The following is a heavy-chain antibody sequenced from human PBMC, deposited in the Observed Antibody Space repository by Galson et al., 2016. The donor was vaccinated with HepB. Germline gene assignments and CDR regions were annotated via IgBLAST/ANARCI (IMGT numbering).Heavy chain of an antibody. Sequence: SETLSLTCAVSGYSISSGYRWGWIRQPPGKGLEWIANIYHDGDTYYDPSLKSRATASVDTSKNQFSLRLTSVTAADTAVYYCARSCGATDCYLFDTWGQGALVIVSS. CDR2: IYHDGDT. D-gene: IGHD2-21*02. CDR1: GYSISSGYR. V-gene: IGHV4-38-2*01. CDR3: ARSCGATDCYLFDT. J-gene: IGHJ4*02.